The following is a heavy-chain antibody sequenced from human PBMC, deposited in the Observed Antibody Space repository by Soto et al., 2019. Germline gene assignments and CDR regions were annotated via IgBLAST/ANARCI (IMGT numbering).Heavy chain of an antibody. J-gene: IGHJ4*02. D-gene: IGHD6-19*01. CDR3: ANLQQWLGLTPPNDY. CDR1: GFTFSSYG. Sequence: QVQLVESGGGVVQPGRSLRLSCAASGFTFSSYGMHWVRQAPGKGLEWVAVISYDGSNKYYADSAKGRFTISRDNSKNTLYLQMNSLRAEDTAVYYCANLQQWLGLTPPNDYWGQGTLVTVSS. CDR2: ISYDGSNK. V-gene: IGHV3-30*18.